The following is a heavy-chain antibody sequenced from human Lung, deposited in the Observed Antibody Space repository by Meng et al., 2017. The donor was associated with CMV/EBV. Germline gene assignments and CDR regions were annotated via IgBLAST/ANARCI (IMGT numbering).Heavy chain of an antibody. CDR3: AREEGSDDGSGAFDY. D-gene: IGHD3-22*01. Sequence: ASXXVSXKASGYTFTNYYLHWVRQAPGQGLEWMGMINSRSGTTTYSQKFQGRISMTRDTSTSTVYLDLSSLRSEDSTVYYCAREEGSDDGSGAFDYWGQGXLVTVSS. V-gene: IGHV1-46*01. CDR1: GYTFTNYY. J-gene: IGHJ4*02. CDR2: INSRSGTT.